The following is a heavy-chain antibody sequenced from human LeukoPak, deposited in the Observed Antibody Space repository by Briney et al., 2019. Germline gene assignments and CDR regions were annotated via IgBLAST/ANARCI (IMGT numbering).Heavy chain of an antibody. V-gene: IGHV3-30*04. Sequence: GGSLRLSCAASGFTFSSYAIHWVRQAPAKGLEWVAVISYEGRNKYYADSVKGRFTISRDNSKNTLYLHMNSLRAEDTAVYYCARDRMPDYYYYYMDVWGKGTTVTVSS. CDR2: ISYEGRNK. J-gene: IGHJ6*03. CDR3: ARDRMPDYYYYYMDV. D-gene: IGHD1-14*01. CDR1: GFTFSSYA.